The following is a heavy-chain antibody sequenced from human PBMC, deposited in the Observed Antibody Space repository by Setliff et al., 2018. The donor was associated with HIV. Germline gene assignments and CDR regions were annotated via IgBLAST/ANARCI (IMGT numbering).Heavy chain of an antibody. D-gene: IGHD2-15*01. CDR2: IYYSGST. J-gene: IGHJ6*03. V-gene: IGHV4-39*07. Sequence: TLSLPCTVSGGSISSSSYFWGWIRQPPGKGLEWIGIIYYSGSTYYNPSLRSRVTISVDKSKDQFSLKLSSVTAADTAVYYCARTETKAKGWHYHYYMDVWGKGTTVTVSS. CDR1: GGSISSSSYF. CDR3: ARTETKAKGWHYHYYMDV.